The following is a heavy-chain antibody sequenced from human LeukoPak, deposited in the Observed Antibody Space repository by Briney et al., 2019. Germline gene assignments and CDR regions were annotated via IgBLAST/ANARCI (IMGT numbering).Heavy chain of an antibody. D-gene: IGHD3-10*01. CDR1: GYTFTSYG. CDR2: INPSGGST. V-gene: IGHV1-46*01. CDR3: ARQDRYYGSGSLAEMDV. J-gene: IGHJ6*02. Sequence: ASVKVSCKASGYTFTSYGISWVRQAPGQGLEWMGIINPSGGSTSYAQKFQGRVTMTRDTSTSTVYMELSSLRSEDTAVYYCARQDRYYGSGSLAEMDVWGQGTTVTVSS.